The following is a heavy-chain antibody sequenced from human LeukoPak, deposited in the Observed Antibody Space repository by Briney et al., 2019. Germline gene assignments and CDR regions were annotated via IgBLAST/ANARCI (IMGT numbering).Heavy chain of an antibody. Sequence: GGSLRLSCAASGFTFSLYSMNWVRQAPGKGLEWVSYITSGSSTIYYADSVRGRFTISRDNAKNSLFLQMNSLRAEDTAVYYCARDGGGDYWGQGTLVTVSS. V-gene: IGHV3-48*01. J-gene: IGHJ4*02. CDR3: ARDGGGDY. CDR1: GFTFSLYS. CDR2: ITSGSSTI. D-gene: IGHD3-16*01.